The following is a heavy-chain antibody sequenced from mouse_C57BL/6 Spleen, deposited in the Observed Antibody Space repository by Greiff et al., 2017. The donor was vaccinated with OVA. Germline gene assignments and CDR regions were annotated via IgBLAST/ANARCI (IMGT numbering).Heavy chain of an antibody. Sequence: VKLMESGPELVKPGASVKISCKASGYAFSSSWMNWVKQRPGKGLEWIGRIYPGDGDTNYNGKFKGKATLTADKSSSTAYMQLSSLTSEDSAVYFCARGGVSTVVAKDYAMDYWGQGTSVTVSS. CDR2: IYPGDGDT. CDR1: GYAFSSSW. D-gene: IGHD1-1*01. V-gene: IGHV1-82*01. CDR3: ARGGVSTVVAKDYAMDY. J-gene: IGHJ4*01.